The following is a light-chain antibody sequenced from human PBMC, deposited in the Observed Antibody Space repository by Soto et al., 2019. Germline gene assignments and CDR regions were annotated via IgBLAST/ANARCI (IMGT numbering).Light chain of an antibody. CDR3: QQIYSAPLT. V-gene: IGKV1-39*01. J-gene: IGKJ4*01. CDR1: QGIKND. Sequence: IQVTGCATLLCAAVGLRVAITCRASQGIKNDLGLYQQKPGKAPKLLIYAASSLQSGVPSRFSGSGSETEFTLSISSLQPEDFATYFCQQIYSAPLTFGGGTKVDIK. CDR2: AAS.